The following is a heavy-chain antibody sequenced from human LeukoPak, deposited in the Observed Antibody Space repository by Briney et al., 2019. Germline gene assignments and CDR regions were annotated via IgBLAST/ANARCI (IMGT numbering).Heavy chain of an antibody. D-gene: IGHD2-15*01. CDR3: AKEAALRD. J-gene: IGHJ4*02. CDR2: ISSSGTTI. Sequence: GGSLRLSCAASGFIFSTYEMNWVRQAPGKGLEWISYISSSGTTIYYADSVKGRFTISRDNAKNSLFLQMNSLRAEDTAIYYCAKEAALRDWGQGTLVTVSS. CDR1: GFIFSTYE. V-gene: IGHV3-48*03.